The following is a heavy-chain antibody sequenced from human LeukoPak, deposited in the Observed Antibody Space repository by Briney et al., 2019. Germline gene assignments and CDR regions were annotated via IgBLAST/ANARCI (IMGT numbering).Heavy chain of an antibody. CDR3: RRHVSNGWDYYYGLDV. V-gene: IGHV4-39*01. D-gene: IGHD6-25*01. CDR2: IFHSGGT. Sequence: SETLSLTCTVSGGSISSDGVYWGWVRQPPGKGLEWIGSIFHSGGTYYNPSLKSRVSIPVDTSKNQFSLKLNSVTAADTAVYYCRRHVSNGWDYYYGLDVWGQGTTVTVSS. CDR1: GGSISSDGVY. J-gene: IGHJ6*02.